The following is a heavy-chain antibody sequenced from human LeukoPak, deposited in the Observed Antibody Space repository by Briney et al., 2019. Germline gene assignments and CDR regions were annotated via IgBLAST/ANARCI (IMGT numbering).Heavy chain of an antibody. J-gene: IGHJ6*03. Sequence: ASVKVSCKVSGYTLTELSTHWVRQAPGKGLEWMGGFDPEDGETIYAQKFQGRVTMTEDTSTDTAYMELSSLRSEDTAVYYCATTSEWQQLVPITRGSYYYMDVWGKGTTVTVSS. D-gene: IGHD6-6*01. CDR3: ATTSEWQQLVPITRGSYYYMDV. V-gene: IGHV1-24*01. CDR2: FDPEDGET. CDR1: GYTLTELS.